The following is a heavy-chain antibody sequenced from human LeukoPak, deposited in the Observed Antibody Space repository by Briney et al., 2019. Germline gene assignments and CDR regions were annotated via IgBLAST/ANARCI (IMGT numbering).Heavy chain of an antibody. CDR1: GFTFSSYA. D-gene: IGHD7-27*01. CDR2: ISGSGGST. Sequence: GGSLRLSCAASGFTFSSYAMSWVRQAPGKGLEWVSAISGSGGSTYYTESVKGRFTISRDNSKNTLYLQMNSLRAEDTAVYYCASRPSGDYPYFDYWGQGTLVTVSS. CDR3: ASRPSGDYPYFDY. V-gene: IGHV3-23*01. J-gene: IGHJ4*02.